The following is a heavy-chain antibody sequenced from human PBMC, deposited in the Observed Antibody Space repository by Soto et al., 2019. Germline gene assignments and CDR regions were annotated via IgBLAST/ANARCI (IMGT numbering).Heavy chain of an antibody. CDR3: ARAYDFWSGYLHFDY. V-gene: IGHV4-34*01. CDR2: INHSGST. CDR1: GGSFSGYY. J-gene: IGHJ4*02. D-gene: IGHD3-3*01. Sequence: QVQLQQWGAGLLKPSETLSLTCAVYGGSFSGYYWSWIRQPPGKGLEWIGEINHSGSTNYNPSLKSLVTISVDTSKNQFSLKLSSVTAADTAVYYCARAYDFWSGYLHFDYWGQGTLVTVSS.